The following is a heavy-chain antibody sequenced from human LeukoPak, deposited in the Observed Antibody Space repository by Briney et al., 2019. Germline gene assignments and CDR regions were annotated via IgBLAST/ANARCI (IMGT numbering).Heavy chain of an antibody. CDR3: ARGNIVVVPAAIASYYFDY. Sequence: GGSLRLSCAASGFTVSSNYMSWVRQAPGKGLEWVSVIYSGGSTYYADSVKGRFTISRDNSKNTLYLQMNSLGAEDTAVYYCARGNIVVVPAAIASYYFDYWGQGTLVTVSS. J-gene: IGHJ4*02. CDR2: IYSGGST. D-gene: IGHD2-2*01. CDR1: GFTVSSNY. V-gene: IGHV3-66*02.